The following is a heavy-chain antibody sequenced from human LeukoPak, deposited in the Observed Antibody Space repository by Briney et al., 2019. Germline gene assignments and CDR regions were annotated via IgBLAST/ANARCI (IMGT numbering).Heavy chain of an antibody. CDR1: GYTFSSYG. J-gene: IGHJ4*02. CDR2: ISVYNGDT. CDR3: ARAGTSGWQPFDY. D-gene: IGHD6-19*01. V-gene: IGHV1-18*01. Sequence: ASVKVSCKASGYTFSSYGITWVRQAPGQGLEWMGWISVYNGDTNYAQKVQSRVTMTTDTSTTTAYMELRSLRPDDTAVYYCARAGTSGWQPFDYWGQGTLVTASS.